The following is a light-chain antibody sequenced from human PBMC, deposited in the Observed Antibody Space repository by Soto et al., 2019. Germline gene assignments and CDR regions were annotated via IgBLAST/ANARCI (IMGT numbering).Light chain of an antibody. CDR1: SSDIGGYKY. CDR2: EVS. Sequence: QSVLTRPASVSGSLGQSITISCTGTSSDIGGYKYVSWYQQHPGKAPKLIIFEVSNRPSGVSDRFSGSNSGNTASMTISGLQAEYEADYYCTSYSRYRVLVFGGGTKVTVL. J-gene: IGLJ3*02. V-gene: IGLV2-14*01. CDR3: TSYSRYRVLV.